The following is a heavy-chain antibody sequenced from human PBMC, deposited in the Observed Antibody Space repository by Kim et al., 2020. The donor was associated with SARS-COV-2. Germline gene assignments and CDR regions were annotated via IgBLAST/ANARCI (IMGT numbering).Heavy chain of an antibody. V-gene: IGHV4-34*01. CDR2: INHSGST. CDR1: GGSFSGYY. CDR3: ARGLRYFDWLRWFDP. D-gene: IGHD3-9*01. J-gene: IGHJ5*02. Sequence: SETLSLTCAVYGGSFSGYYWSWIRQPPGKGLEWIGEINHSGSTNYNPSLKSRVTISVDTSKNQFSLKLSSVTAADTAVYYCARGLRYFDWLRWFDPWGQGTLVTVSS.